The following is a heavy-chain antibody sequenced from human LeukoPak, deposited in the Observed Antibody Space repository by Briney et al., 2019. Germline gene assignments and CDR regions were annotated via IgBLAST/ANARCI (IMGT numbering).Heavy chain of an antibody. CDR2: IYYSGST. J-gene: IGHJ4*02. CDR3: ARSSGYYFFDY. CDR1: GGSISSYY. D-gene: IGHD3-22*01. V-gene: IGHV4-59*01. Sequence: PSETRSLTCTVSGGSISSYYWSWIRQPPGKGLEWIGYIYYSGSTNYNPSLKSRVTISVDTSKNQFSLKLSSVTAADTAVYYCARSSGYYFFDYWGQGTLVTVSS.